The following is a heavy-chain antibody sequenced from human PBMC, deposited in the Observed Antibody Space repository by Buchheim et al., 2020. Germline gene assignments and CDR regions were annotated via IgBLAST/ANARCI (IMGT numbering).Heavy chain of an antibody. CDR1: GFTSINHA. J-gene: IGHJ6*02. D-gene: IGHD6-19*01. CDR2: ITGGGVTT. Sequence: EVQLLESGGDLVQPGGSLRLSCAGSGFTSINHALNWVRQAPGKGLEWVSSITGGGVTTYYADSVKGRFTISRDNSRSTLYLPMNSLRAEDTATYFCTRSMAVAGYSFYYYGMDVWGPGTT. V-gene: IGHV3-23*01. CDR3: TRSMAVAGYSFYYYGMDV.